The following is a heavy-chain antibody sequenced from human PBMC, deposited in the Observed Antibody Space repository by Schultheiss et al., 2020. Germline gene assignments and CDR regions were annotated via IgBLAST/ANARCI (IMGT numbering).Heavy chain of an antibody. J-gene: IGHJ5*02. CDR2: IYHSGST. Sequence: SETLSLTCAVSGGSISSGGYSWSWIRQPPGKGLEWIGYIYHSGSTYYNPSLKSRVTISVDRSKNQFSLKLSSVTAADTAVYYCARAPITMVRGFDPWGQGTLGTVSS. CDR3: ARAPITMVRGFDP. CDR1: GGSISSGGYS. D-gene: IGHD3-10*01. V-gene: IGHV4-30-2*01.